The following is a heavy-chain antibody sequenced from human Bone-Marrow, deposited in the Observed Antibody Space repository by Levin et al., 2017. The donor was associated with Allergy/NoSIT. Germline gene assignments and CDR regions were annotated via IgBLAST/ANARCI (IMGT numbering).Heavy chain of an antibody. CDR2: VNPNYGGT. CDR3: TRRTIFGPGKFDY. CDR1: GYTLTDYF. Sequence: ASVKVSCKASGYTLTDYFMHWVRHAPGQGFEWMGRVNPNYGGTDYAQKFEGRVTLTWDTSIDTAYMELSSLTSDDTAVYFCTRRTIFGPGKFDYWGQGSLVTVSS. D-gene: IGHD3-3*01. V-gene: IGHV1-2*06. J-gene: IGHJ4*02.